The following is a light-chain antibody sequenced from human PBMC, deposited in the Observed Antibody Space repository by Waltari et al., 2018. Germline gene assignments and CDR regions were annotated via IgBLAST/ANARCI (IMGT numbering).Light chain of an antibody. CDR2: CAF. CDR1: QTIRTTY. J-gene: IGKJ4*01. Sequence: EIVLTQSPGTLSLSPGEGATLSCRTSQTIRTTYFAWYQQKPGQAPTLLIYCAFTRATCIPDRFTGSGSGTDFSLTISSLEPEDFATYYCQQYDVSPLTFGGGTKVEIK. V-gene: IGKV3-20*01. CDR3: QQYDVSPLT.